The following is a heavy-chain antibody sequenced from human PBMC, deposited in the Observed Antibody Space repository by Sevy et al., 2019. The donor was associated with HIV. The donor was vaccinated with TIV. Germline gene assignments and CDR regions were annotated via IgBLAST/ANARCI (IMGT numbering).Heavy chain of an antibody. CDR1: GFTFNIYA. Sequence: GGSLRLSCATSGFTFNIYAMSWVRQAPGKGLEWVSTIGGGDTYYADSVKGRFTISRDDSKSVVYLQMNSLRADDTAVYYCAKDGVSRNKLWDWFDPWGQGTLVTVSS. CDR3: AKDGVSRNKLWDWFDP. J-gene: IGHJ5*02. V-gene: IGHV3-23*01. D-gene: IGHD2-21*01. CDR2: IGGGDT.